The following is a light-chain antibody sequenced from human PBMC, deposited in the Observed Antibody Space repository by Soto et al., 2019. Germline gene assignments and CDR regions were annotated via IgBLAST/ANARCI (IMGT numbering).Light chain of an antibody. J-gene: IGLJ7*01. CDR2: EVS. CDR3: CSYGGSRAV. CDR1: SSDVGSHIL. Sequence: QSALTQPASVSGSPGQSITISCTGTSSDVGSHILVSWYQQHPGQAPKLMIYEVSKRPLGVSARFSASKSGNTASLTISGRQAEDEADYYCCSYGGSRAVFGGGTQLTVL. V-gene: IGLV2-23*02.